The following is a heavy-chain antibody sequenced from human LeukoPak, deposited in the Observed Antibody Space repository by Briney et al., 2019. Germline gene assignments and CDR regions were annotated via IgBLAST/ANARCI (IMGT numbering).Heavy chain of an antibody. D-gene: IGHD2/OR15-2a*01. Sequence: PSGTLSLTCTVSGGSISSGYWWSWVRQSPGKGLEWIAEIHHSGSANYNPSLKSRVTISVDKSKNQFSVMLTPVTAADTAVYYCARNAYYSADYWGQGTLVTVSS. CDR1: GGSISSGYW. V-gene: IGHV4-4*02. J-gene: IGHJ4*02. CDR3: ARNAYYSADY. CDR2: IHHSGSA.